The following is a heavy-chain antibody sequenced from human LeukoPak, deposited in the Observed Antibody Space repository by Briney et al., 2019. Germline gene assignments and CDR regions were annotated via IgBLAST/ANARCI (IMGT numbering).Heavy chain of an antibody. CDR3: ARRLCYGKTFDY. J-gene: IGHJ4*02. Sequence: PSETLSLTCTVSGDSISSSNYYWGWIRQPPGKGLEWIGSIYYSGSTYYNPSLKSRVTISVDTSKNQFSLKLSSVTAADTAVYYCARRLCYGKTFDYWGQGTLVTVSS. CDR1: GDSISSSNYY. CDR2: IYYSGST. D-gene: IGHD2-15*01. V-gene: IGHV4-39*01.